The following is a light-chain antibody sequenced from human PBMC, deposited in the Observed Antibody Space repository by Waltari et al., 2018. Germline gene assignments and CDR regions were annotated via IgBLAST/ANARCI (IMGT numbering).Light chain of an antibody. J-gene: IGKJ1*01. V-gene: IGKV3-20*01. CDR3: QKYDSLPAT. CDR2: HTS. CDR1: QSVAKY. Sequence: LSCRASQSVAKYLAWYQQKPGQAPRLLIYHTSNRANGIPDRFSGSGSGTDFSLTISRLDPEDFAVYYCQKYDSLPATFGQGTKVEIK.